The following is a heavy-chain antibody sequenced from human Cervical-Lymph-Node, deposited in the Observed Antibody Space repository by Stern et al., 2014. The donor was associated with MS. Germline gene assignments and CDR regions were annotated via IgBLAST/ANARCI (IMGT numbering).Heavy chain of an antibody. CDR3: ARAHCGGDCYSPFDI. CDR1: GYTFTGYY. D-gene: IGHD2-21*02. V-gene: IGHV1-2*04. J-gene: IGHJ3*02. CDR2: INPNSGGT. Sequence: QVQLMQSGAEVKKPGASVKVSCKASGYTFTGYYMHWVRQAPGQGLEWMGWINPNSGGTSYAQNFQGWVTMARDTSISTAYMELSRLTSDDTAVYYCARAHCGGDCYSPFDIWGQGTMVTVSS.